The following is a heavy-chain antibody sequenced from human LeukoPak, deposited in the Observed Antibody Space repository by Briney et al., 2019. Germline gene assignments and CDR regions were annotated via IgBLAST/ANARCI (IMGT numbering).Heavy chain of an antibody. J-gene: IGHJ4*02. CDR3: ARRQLWWGY. D-gene: IGHD5-18*01. Sequence: EGSLRLSCAASGFTFSSSEMNWVRQAPGKGLEWVSYISSSGSTIYYADSVKGRFTISRDNGKNSLFLQMNSLRAEDTAVYYCARRQLWWGYWGQGTLVTVSS. V-gene: IGHV3-48*03. CDR2: ISSSGSTI. CDR1: GFTFSSSE.